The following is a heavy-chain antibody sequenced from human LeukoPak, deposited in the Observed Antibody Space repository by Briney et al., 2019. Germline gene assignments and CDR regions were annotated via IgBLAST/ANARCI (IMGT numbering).Heavy chain of an antibody. CDR1: GGSISSGGYS. V-gene: IGHV4-30-2*01. D-gene: IGHD1-26*01. J-gene: IGHJ4*02. Sequence: SQTLSLTCAVSGGSISSGGYSWSWIRQPPGKGLEWIGYIYHSGSTYYNPSLKSRVTISVDTSKNQFSLKLSSVTAADTAVYYCARDRYSGTYWGYFDYWGQGTLVTVSS. CDR2: IYHSGST. CDR3: ARDRYSGTYWGYFDY.